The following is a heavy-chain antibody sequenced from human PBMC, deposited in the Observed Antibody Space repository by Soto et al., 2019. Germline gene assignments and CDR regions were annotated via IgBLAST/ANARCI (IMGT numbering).Heavy chain of an antibody. Sequence: QVQLVESGGGVAQPGRSLRLSCVASGFTFSNYGMHWVRQAPGKGLEWVGVISFDGSNQYYADSVEGRITISRDNSKKTLYLKMNSLRAEDTAVYYCAKDGNIYTSGWYAPSLDYWGQGTLVTVSS. CDR1: GFTFSNYG. CDR2: ISFDGSNQ. D-gene: IGHD6-19*01. V-gene: IGHV3-30*18. CDR3: AKDGNIYTSGWYAPSLDY. J-gene: IGHJ4*02.